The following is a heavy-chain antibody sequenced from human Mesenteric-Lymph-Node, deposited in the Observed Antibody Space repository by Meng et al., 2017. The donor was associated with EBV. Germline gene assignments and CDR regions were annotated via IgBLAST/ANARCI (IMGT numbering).Heavy chain of an antibody. CDR1: SDSISSTSYH. D-gene: IGHD3-10*01. CDR3: ARQYGSSFDY. V-gene: IGHV4-39*01. Sequence: LQVQESGPGLVRPSGTLSLICTVSSDSISSTSYHWGWIRQPPGKGLEWIGSIYYSGTTYFNPSLESRVSISVDTSKKQFSLRLTSVPAADTAVYYCARQYGSSFDYWGQGTLVTVSS. CDR2: IYYSGTT. J-gene: IGHJ4*02.